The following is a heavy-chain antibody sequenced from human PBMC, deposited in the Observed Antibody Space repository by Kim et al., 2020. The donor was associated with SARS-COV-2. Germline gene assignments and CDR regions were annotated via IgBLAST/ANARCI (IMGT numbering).Heavy chain of an antibody. CDR1: GYTFTTYA. Sequence: ASVKVSCKASGYTFTTYAMHWVRQAPGQRLEWMGWINAGNGDTKYSQKFQGRVTITRDTSASTAYMELSSLRSEDTAVYYCARDRWGAYSSSDDYWGQGTLVTVSS. J-gene: IGHJ4*02. CDR3: ARDRWGAYSSSDDY. CDR2: INAGNGDT. D-gene: IGHD6-6*01. V-gene: IGHV1-3*01.